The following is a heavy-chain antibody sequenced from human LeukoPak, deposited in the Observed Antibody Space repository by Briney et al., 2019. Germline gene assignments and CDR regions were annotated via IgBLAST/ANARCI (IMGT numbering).Heavy chain of an antibody. Sequence: GGSLSLSCAASGFTFSSYGMHWVRPAPGKGLEWVAVIWYDGSNKYYADSVKGRFTISRENSKNTLYLQMNSLRAEDTAVYYCAKASLAVAGIFDHWGQGTLVTVSS. D-gene: IGHD6-19*01. CDR3: AKASLAVAGIFDH. CDR1: GFTFSSYG. CDR2: IWYDGSNK. J-gene: IGHJ5*02. V-gene: IGHV3-33*06.